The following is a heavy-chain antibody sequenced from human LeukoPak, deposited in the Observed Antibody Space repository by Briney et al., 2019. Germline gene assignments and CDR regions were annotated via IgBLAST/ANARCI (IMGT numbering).Heavy chain of an antibody. V-gene: IGHV4-39*02. CDR2: IYYSGSS. Sequence: SETLSLTCTVSGGSISSTRYYWDWIRQPPGKGLEWIGSIYYSGSSYYNPSLKSRATMSVDTSKNQFSLKLSSVTAADTAVYYCVRESKLYFGGTRWGQGILVTVSS. J-gene: IGHJ4*02. CDR1: GGSISSTRYY. CDR3: VRESKLYFGGTR. D-gene: IGHD3-16*01.